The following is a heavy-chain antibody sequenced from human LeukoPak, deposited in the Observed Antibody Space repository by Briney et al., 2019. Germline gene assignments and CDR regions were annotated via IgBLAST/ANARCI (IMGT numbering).Heavy chain of an antibody. CDR3: AGGSGSGRKDAFDI. CDR2: INPNSGGT. CDR1: GYTFTGYY. V-gene: IGHV1-2*02. D-gene: IGHD1-26*01. Sequence: ASVKVSCKASGYTFTGYYLHWVRQAPGQGLEWMGWINPNSGGTNFAQRFLGRVTMTRDTSISTAYMELSRLTSDDTAVYYCAGGSGSGRKDAFDIWGQGTMVTVSS. J-gene: IGHJ3*02.